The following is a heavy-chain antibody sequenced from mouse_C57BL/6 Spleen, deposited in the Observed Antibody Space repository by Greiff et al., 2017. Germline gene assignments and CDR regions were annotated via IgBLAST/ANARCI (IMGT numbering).Heavy chain of an antibody. D-gene: IGHD3-2*02. CDR3: AGAQATSSYFDY. Sequence: LQESGAELVKPGASVKISCKASGYAFSSYWMNWVKQRPGKGLEWIGQIYPGDGDTNYNGKFKGKATLTADKSSSTAYMQLSSLTSEDSAVYFCAGAQATSSYFDYWGQGTTLTVSS. V-gene: IGHV1-80*01. J-gene: IGHJ2*01. CDR2: IYPGDGDT. CDR1: GYAFSSYW.